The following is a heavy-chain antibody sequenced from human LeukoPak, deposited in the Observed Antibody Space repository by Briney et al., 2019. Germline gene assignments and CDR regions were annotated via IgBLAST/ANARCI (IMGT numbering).Heavy chain of an antibody. CDR1: GFTFSSYE. D-gene: IGHD2/OR15-2a*01. V-gene: IGHV3-48*03. Sequence: GGSLRPSCAASGFTFSSYEMNWVRQAPGKGLEWVSYISSSGSNIYYADSVKGRFTISRDNAKNSLYLQMKNLRAEDTAVYYCVINDYWGQGTLVTVSS. CDR3: VINDY. CDR2: ISSSGSNI. J-gene: IGHJ4*02.